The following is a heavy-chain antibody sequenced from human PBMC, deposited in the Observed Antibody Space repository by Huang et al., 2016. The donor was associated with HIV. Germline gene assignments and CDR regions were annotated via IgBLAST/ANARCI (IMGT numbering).Heavy chain of an antibody. Sequence: QLHLQESGPGLVKPSETLSLTCRVSGGSISSSSYYWGWVRQPPGKGLEWIGSIYSRGSTVYNPTLKSRGTRSVDTSKIQFSLRLSSVTVADTSVYYCARHMDCSSSSCLAGGHERGPFDMWGQGTMVTVSS. CDR1: GGSISSSSYY. CDR3: ARHMDCSSSSCLAGGHERGPFDM. CDR2: IYSRGST. V-gene: IGHV4-39*01. D-gene: IGHD2-2*01. J-gene: IGHJ3*02.